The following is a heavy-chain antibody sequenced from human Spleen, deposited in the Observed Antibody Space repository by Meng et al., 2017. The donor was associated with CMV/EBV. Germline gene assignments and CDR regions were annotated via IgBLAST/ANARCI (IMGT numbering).Heavy chain of an antibody. CDR1: GYNFDISG. D-gene: IGHD4-17*01. Sequence: ASGYNFDISGLTWVRQAPGQGLEWVGWVGAENGDTNYGQKFQGRVTVTADTFTNTAYMEMRSLRSDDSAMYYCARAGAAVTTNFDFWGQGTLVTVSS. CDR2: VGAENGDT. CDR3: ARAGAAVTTNFDF. J-gene: IGHJ4*02. V-gene: IGHV1-18*01.